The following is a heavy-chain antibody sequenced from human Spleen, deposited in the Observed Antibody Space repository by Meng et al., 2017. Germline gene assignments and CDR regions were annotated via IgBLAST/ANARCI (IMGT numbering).Heavy chain of an antibody. J-gene: IGHJ4*02. CDR1: GVSLASISAA. V-gene: IGHV6-1*01. CDR2: TYYRSKWFN. CDR3: ARGDGYIIDY. Sequence: QLQLPHLGPALSKPSQTLSLTGAIAGVSLASISAAWNWLRQSPSRGLEWLGRTYYRSKWFNDYALSVKSRVTVNPDTSKNQFSLQLNSATPEDTAVYYCARGDGYIIDYWGQGTLVTVSS. D-gene: IGHD5-24*01.